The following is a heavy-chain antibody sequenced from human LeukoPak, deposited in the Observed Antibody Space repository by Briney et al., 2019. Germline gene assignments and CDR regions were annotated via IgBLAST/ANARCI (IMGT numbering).Heavy chain of an antibody. J-gene: IGHJ3*02. CDR1: GYTFTSYD. CDR2: INPNSSGT. Sequence: ASVKVSCKASGYTFTSYDINWVRQAPGQGLEWMGWINPNSSGTNYAQKFQGRVTITADKSTSTAYMELSSLRSEDTAVYYCASLRGYSGYAGVDAFDIWGQGTMVTVSS. V-gene: IGHV1-2*02. CDR3: ASLRGYSGYAGVDAFDI. D-gene: IGHD5-12*01.